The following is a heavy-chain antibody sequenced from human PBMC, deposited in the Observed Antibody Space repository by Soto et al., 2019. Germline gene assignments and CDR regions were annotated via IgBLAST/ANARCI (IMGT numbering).Heavy chain of an antibody. Sequence: SETLSLTCTVSGCSISSYYWSWIRQPPGKGLEWIGYIYYSGSTNYNPSLKSRVTISVDTSKNQFSLKLSSVTAADTAVYYCARGTKWLRLLDAFDIWGQGTMVTVSS. V-gene: IGHV4-59*01. D-gene: IGHD5-12*01. CDR3: ARGTKWLRLLDAFDI. CDR1: GCSISSYY. CDR2: IYYSGST. J-gene: IGHJ3*02.